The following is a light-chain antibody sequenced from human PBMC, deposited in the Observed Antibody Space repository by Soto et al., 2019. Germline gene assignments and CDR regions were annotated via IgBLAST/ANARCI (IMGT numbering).Light chain of an antibody. CDR2: AAS. V-gene: IGKV1-39*01. J-gene: IGKJ5*01. CDR3: QQTYSTLPEIS. CDR1: QSIASH. Sequence: DIPMTQFPSSLSASVRDRVTITCRASQSIASHLNWYQQKPGKAPKLLIYAASNLQSGVPSRFSGSGSGTDFTLTISSLQPEDFATYYCQQTYSTLPEISFGQGTRLEIK.